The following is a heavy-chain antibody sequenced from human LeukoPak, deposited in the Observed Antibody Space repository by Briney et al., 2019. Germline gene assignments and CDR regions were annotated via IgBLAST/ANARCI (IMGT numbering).Heavy chain of an antibody. Sequence: ASVKVSCKASGGTFSSYALSWVRQAPGQGLEWMGWMNPNSGNTGYAQKFQGRVTMTRNTSISTAYMELSSLRSEDTAVYYCARGPRRYYGSGSYYNGYWGQGTLVTVSS. D-gene: IGHD3-10*01. CDR1: GGTFSSYA. J-gene: IGHJ4*02. V-gene: IGHV1-8*02. CDR3: ARGPRRYYGSGSYYNGY. CDR2: MNPNSGNT.